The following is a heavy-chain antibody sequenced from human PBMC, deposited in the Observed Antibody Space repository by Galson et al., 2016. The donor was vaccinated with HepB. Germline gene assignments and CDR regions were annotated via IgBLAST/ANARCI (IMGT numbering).Heavy chain of an antibody. CDR1: GFALGSCG. D-gene: IGHD7-27*01. CDR2: ISFDGTKQ. V-gene: IGHV3-30*03. J-gene: IGHJ4*02. Sequence: SLRLSCAVSGFALGSCGLHWIRQVPGKGLEWVADISFDGTKQHYGDSVKGRFTISRHSSRVYLQLSSLSPVDTGRYFCARDYSFSSNWPGYWGQGTLVIVSS. CDR3: ARDYSFSSNWPGY.